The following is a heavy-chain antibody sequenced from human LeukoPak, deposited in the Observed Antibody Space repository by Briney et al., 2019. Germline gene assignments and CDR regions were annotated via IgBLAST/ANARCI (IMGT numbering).Heavy chain of an antibody. J-gene: IGHJ4*02. Sequence: ASVKVSCKASGYTFTGYYMHWVRQAPGQGLEWMGWINPNSGGTNYAQKFQGRVTMTRDTSISTAYMELSRLRSDDTAVYYCARDSYYYGSGDYWGLGTLVTVSS. D-gene: IGHD3-10*01. V-gene: IGHV1-2*02. CDR3: ARDSYYYGSGDY. CDR2: INPNSGGT. CDR1: GYTFTGYY.